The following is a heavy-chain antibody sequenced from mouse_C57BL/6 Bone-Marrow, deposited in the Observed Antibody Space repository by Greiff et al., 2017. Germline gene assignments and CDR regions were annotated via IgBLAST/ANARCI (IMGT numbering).Heavy chain of an antibody. CDR3: ARGLLPPFDY. CDR2: ISDGGSYT. J-gene: IGHJ2*01. V-gene: IGHV5-4*01. Sequence: EVQGVESGGGLVKPGGSLKLSCAASGFTFSSYAMSWVRQTPEKRLEWVATISDGGSYTYYPDNVKGRFTISRDNAKNNLYLQMSHLKSEDTAMYYCARGLLPPFDYWGQGTTLTVSS. CDR1: GFTFSSYA. D-gene: IGHD2-1*01.